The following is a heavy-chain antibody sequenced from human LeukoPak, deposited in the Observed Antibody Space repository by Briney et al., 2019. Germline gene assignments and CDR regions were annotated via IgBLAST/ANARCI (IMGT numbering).Heavy chain of an antibody. CDR3: ARTYYDYVWGSLLY. Sequence: ASVKVSCKTSGCTFNLKYIHWVRQAPGQGLEWMGWLNPDSGFTKNAQKFQGRVTLTRDTSIDTAYMELSSLRSEDTAVYYCARTYYDYVWGSLLYWGQGTLVTVSS. V-gene: IGHV1-2*02. D-gene: IGHD3-16*01. CDR2: LNPDSGFT. CDR1: GCTFNLKY. J-gene: IGHJ4*02.